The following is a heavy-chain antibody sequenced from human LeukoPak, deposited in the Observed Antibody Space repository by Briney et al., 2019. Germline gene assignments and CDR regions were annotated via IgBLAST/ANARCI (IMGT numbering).Heavy chain of an antibody. CDR1: GFTFGDYA. D-gene: IGHD6-6*01. CDR3: TRGGSPSGWYSSSSDWFDP. Sequence: GGSLRLSCTASGFTFGDYAMSWVRRAPGKGLEGVGFIRSKAYGGTTEYAACVKGRFTISRDDSKSIAYLQMNSLRTEDTAVYYCTRGGSPSGWYSSSSDWFDPWGQGTLVTVSS. V-gene: IGHV3-49*04. J-gene: IGHJ5*02. CDR2: IRSKAYGGTT.